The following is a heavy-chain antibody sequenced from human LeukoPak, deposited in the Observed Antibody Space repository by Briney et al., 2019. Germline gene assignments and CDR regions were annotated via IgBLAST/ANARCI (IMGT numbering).Heavy chain of an antibody. CDR2: ISAYNDNT. Sequence: ASVKVSCKASGYTFTSYGISWVRQAPGQGLEWMGWISAYNDNTNYAQKLQGRVTMTTDTSTSTAYMELRSLRSDDTAVYYCARVDYGSGSYSEGFDYWGQGTLVTVSS. CDR1: GYTFTSYG. V-gene: IGHV1-18*01. J-gene: IGHJ4*02. D-gene: IGHD3-10*01. CDR3: ARVDYGSGSYSEGFDY.